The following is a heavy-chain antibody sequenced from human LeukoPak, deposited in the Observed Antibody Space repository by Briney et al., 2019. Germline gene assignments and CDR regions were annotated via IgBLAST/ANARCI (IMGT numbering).Heavy chain of an antibody. CDR3: ARTPHPTMTTEWY. J-gene: IGHJ4*02. CDR2: IYYSETT. D-gene: IGHD4-17*01. V-gene: IGHV4-34*01. Sequence: PSETLSLTCAVYGGSFSGYYWGWIRQPPGKGLEWIGNIYYSETTYYNPSLESRVTISIDTSNNQFSLKLSSVTAADTAVYHCARTPHPTMTTEWYWGQGILVTVFS. CDR1: GGSFSGYY.